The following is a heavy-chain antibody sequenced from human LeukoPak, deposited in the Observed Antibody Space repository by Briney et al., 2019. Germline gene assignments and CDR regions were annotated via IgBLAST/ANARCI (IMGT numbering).Heavy chain of an antibody. V-gene: IGHV5-51*01. CDR3: ARRADYYDRSGYYSDY. CDR2: IYPGDSDT. J-gene: IGHJ4*02. CDR1: GYSFTSYW. Sequence: GESLKLSGKGSGYSFTSYWIGGVRQMPGKGLEWMGIIYPGDSDTRYSPSFQGQVTISADKSIRTAYLQWRSLKASDTAMYYCARRADYYDRSGYYSDYWGQGPLVTVSS. D-gene: IGHD3-22*01.